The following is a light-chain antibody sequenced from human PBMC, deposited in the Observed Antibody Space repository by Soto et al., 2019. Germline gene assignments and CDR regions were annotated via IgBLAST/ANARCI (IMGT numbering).Light chain of an antibody. CDR3: PQWDDWPIT. CDR2: DGS. J-gene: IGKJ5*01. V-gene: IGKV3-15*01. Sequence: LVMKQSPDTVYVSPGERATLSCRASQSVRSNLAWYQHKPGQAPRLLIYDGSTRALGIPARFSGSESGTEFTLTISSLQSEDFAVYVCPQWDDWPITFGQGTRLE. CDR1: QSVRSN.